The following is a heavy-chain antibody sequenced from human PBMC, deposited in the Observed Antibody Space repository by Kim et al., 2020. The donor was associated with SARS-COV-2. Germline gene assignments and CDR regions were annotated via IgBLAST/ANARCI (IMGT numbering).Heavy chain of an antibody. J-gene: IGHJ4*02. Sequence: GGSLRLPCAASGFTFSDAWMNWVRHVVGKGLEWVGRIRSRPDGGTTDYAAPLKGRFTISRDDSKNTLYLQMNSLKIEDTAVYYCTTTAWTWGQGTLVTVS. CDR2: IRSRPDGGTT. D-gene: IGHD5-12*01. CDR3: TTTAWT. V-gene: IGHV3-15*01. CDR1: GFTFSDAW.